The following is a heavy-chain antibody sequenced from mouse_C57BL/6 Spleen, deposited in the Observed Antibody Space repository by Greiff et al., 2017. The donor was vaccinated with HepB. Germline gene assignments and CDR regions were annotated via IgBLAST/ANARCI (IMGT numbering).Heavy chain of an antibody. Sequence: EVKLMESGGDLVKPGGSLKLSCAASGFTFSSYGMSWVRQTPDKRLEWVATISSGGSYTYYPDSVKGRFTISRDNAKNTLYLQMSSLKSEDTAMYYCARQKGDDSYFDYWGQGTTLTVSS. CDR3: ARQKGDDSYFDY. J-gene: IGHJ2*01. CDR2: ISSGGSYT. D-gene: IGHD2-13*01. CDR1: GFTFSSYG. V-gene: IGHV5-6*01.